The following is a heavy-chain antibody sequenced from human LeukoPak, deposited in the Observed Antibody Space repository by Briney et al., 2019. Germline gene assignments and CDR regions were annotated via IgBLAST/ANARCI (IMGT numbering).Heavy chain of an antibody. CDR3: ARYPYYDFWSGYSSYYYYYGMDV. Sequence: PSETLSLTCTVSGGSISSSSYSWGWIRQPPEKGLEWIGSIYYSGSTYYNPSLKSRVTISVDTSKNQFSLKLSSVTAADTAVYYCARYPYYDFWSGYSSYYYYYGMDVWGQGTTVTVSS. D-gene: IGHD3-3*01. J-gene: IGHJ6*02. V-gene: IGHV4-39*01. CDR2: IYYSGST. CDR1: GGSISSSSYS.